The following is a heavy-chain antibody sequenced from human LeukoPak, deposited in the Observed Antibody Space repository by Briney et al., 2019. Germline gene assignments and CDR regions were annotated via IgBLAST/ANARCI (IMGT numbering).Heavy chain of an antibody. D-gene: IGHD2-15*01. CDR2: ISGSGGST. V-gene: IGHV3-23*01. CDR1: GFTFSSYA. CDR3: AKDGSECGLSGHDY. Sequence: GGSLRLSCAASGFTFSSYAMSWVRQAPGKGLEWVSGISGSGGSTYYADSVKGRFTISRDNAKNTLYLQMNSLRAEDTAVYYCAKDGSECGLSGHDYWGQGTLVTVSS. J-gene: IGHJ4*02.